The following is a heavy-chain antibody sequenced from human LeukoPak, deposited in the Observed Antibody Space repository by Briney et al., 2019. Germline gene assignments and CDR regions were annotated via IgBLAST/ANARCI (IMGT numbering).Heavy chain of an antibody. D-gene: IGHD2-15*01. Sequence: SETLSLTCSVSGGSISSYYWSWIRQPPGKGLEWIGYIYYSGSTNYNPSLKSRVTISVDTSKNQFSLKLSSVTAADTAVYYCARRRIVVVVAATHWFDPWGQGTLVTVSS. CDR3: ARRRIVVVVAATHWFDP. V-gene: IGHV4-59*12. CDR2: IYYSGST. CDR1: GGSISSYY. J-gene: IGHJ5*02.